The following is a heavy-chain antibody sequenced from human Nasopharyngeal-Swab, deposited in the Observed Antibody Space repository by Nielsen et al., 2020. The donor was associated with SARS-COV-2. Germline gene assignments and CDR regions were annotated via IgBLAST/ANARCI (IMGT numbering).Heavy chain of an antibody. CDR2: SRNNANGYTT. D-gene: IGHD6-19*01. V-gene: IGHV3-72*01. Sequence: GESLKISCAASGFTFSAHYMDWVRQAPGKGLEWVGRSRNNANGYTTEYAASVRGRFTISRDDSKDSLYLQMNSLKTEDTAVYYCARDLSSVWTSGLGVWGQGTTVTVSS. CDR3: ARDLSSVWTSGLGV. CDR1: GFTFSAHY. J-gene: IGHJ6*02.